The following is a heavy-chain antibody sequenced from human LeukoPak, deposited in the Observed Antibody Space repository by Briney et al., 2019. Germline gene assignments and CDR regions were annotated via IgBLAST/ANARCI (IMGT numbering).Heavy chain of an antibody. V-gene: IGHV4-61*02. Sequence: SQTLSLTCTVSGGSISSGSYYWSWIRQPAGKGLEWIGRIYTSGSTNHNPSLKSRVTISVDTSKDQFSLKLSSVTAADTAVYYCAAGSYGYWFFDLWGRGTLVTVSS. D-gene: IGHD1-26*01. CDR2: IYTSGST. J-gene: IGHJ2*01. CDR1: GGSISSGSYY. CDR3: AAGSYGYWFFDL.